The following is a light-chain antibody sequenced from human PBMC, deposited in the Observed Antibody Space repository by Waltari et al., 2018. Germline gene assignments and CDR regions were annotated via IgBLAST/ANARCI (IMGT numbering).Light chain of an antibody. Sequence: DIQMTQSPSSLSASVRDRVTITCRASQTISSYLNWYQQKPGKAPKLLIYAASSLQSGVPSRFSGSGSGTDFTLNISSLQPEDFATYYCQQSYSTPFTFGPGTKVDIK. CDR3: QQSYSTPFT. J-gene: IGKJ3*01. CDR2: AAS. V-gene: IGKV1-39*01. CDR1: QTISSY.